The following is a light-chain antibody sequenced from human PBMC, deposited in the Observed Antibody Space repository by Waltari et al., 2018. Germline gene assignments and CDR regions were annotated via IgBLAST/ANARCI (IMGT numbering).Light chain of an antibody. V-gene: IGKV1-39*01. CDR3: QHSSSIPYT. Sequence: EIQMTQSPSSMSASVGDRVTITCRASQSISTYLNWYQQKPGKAPKFLIYGASTLQTGVPSRFSGSGSGTHFTLTISGLQPDDFATYFCQHSSSIPYTFGQGTKLEI. J-gene: IGKJ2*01. CDR2: GAS. CDR1: QSISTY.